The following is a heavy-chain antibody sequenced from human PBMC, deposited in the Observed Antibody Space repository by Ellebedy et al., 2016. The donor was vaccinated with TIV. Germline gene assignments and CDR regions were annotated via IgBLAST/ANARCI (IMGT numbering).Heavy chain of an antibody. CDR1: GDSISSGGSY. V-gene: IGHV4-31*03. J-gene: IGHJ3*02. D-gene: IGHD2-2*02. CDR2: IYYSLTT. Sequence: SETLSLTCTVSGDSISSGGSYWSWIRQHPGKGLEWIGYIYYSLTTYYSPSLKSRVSISVDTSKNLFSLRLSSVTAADTAVYYCARSYCSTTTCYSRDDAFDIWGQGTMVTVSS. CDR3: ARSYCSTTTCYSRDDAFDI.